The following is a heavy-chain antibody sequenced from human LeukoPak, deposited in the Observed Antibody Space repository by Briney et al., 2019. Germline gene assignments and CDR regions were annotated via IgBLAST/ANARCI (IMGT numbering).Heavy chain of an antibody. CDR3: AREQKGHCSGGSCYLGVDP. CDR1: GGAISSGSYY. Sequence: PSETLSLTCTVPGGAISSGSYYWSWIRQPAGKGLEWIGRIYTSGSTNYNPSLKSRVTISVDTSKNQFSLKLSSVTAADTAVYHCAREQKGHCSGGSCYLGVDPWGQGTLVTVSS. D-gene: IGHD2-15*01. CDR2: IYTSGST. J-gene: IGHJ5*02. V-gene: IGHV4-61*02.